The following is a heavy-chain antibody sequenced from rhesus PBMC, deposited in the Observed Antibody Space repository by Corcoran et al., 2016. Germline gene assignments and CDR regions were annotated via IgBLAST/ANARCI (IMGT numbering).Heavy chain of an antibody. J-gene: IGHJ4*01. CDR1: GASISSNY. CDR3: ARDWVWGDYSIDY. Sequence: QVQLQESGPGLVKPSETLPLTCVVSGASISSNYWSWIRQAPGKGLEWIGGIYGSGGSTDYNPSLKSRVTISIDTSKNQFSLKLSSVTAADTAVYYCARDWVWGDYSIDYWGQGVLVTVSS. V-gene: IGHV4S2*01. D-gene: IGHD3-34*01. CDR2: IYGSGGST.